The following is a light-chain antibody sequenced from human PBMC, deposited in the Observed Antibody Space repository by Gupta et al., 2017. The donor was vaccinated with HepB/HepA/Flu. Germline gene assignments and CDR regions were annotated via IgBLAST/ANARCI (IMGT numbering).Light chain of an antibody. CDR1: QAIGDW. J-gene: IGKJ4*01. V-gene: IGKV1-5*03. CDR2: KAS. CDR3: QQDESFPLT. Sequence: DIQMSQSPSTLPASVRDRVTITCRASQAIGDWLAWYQQKPGKDPKLLIYKASTLQGGVPWRFSGSGSGTEFTLTISSLQPDDFATYYCQQDESFPLTFGGGTKVEIK.